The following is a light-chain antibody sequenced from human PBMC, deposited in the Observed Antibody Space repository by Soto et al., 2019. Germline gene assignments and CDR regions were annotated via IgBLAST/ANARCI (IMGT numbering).Light chain of an antibody. CDR1: QTITSS. CDR2: GAS. J-gene: IGKJ1*01. CDR3: QQYNNWPPWT. V-gene: IGKV3-15*01. Sequence: ILITQVPATMSQPPLERPTLSYKPSQTITSSLAWYQQKPGQAPRLLIYGASTRATGIPTRFSGSGSGTEFTLTIKKLQPEDFAVYYCQQYNNWPPWTVGQGNKVDIK.